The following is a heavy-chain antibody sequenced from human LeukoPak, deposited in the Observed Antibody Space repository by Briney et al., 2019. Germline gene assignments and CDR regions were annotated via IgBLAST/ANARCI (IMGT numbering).Heavy chain of an antibody. V-gene: IGHV1-8*03. J-gene: IGHJ4*02. CDR2: MNPNSGNT. Sequence: WASVKVSCKASGYTFTSYDINWVRQATGQGLEWMGWMNPNSGNTGYAQKFQGRVTITRNTSISTAYMELSSLRSEDTAVYYCARTNDYSNSLDYWGQGTLVTVSS. CDR1: GYTFTSYD. D-gene: IGHD4-11*01. CDR3: ARTNDYSNSLDY.